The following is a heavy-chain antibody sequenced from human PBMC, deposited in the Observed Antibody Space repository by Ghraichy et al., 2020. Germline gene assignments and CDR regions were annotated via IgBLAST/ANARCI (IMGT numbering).Heavy chain of an antibody. J-gene: IGHJ6*03. D-gene: IGHD1-26*01. CDR2: ISHGGST. Sequence: SETLSLTCTVFGDSFSSSYWSWIRQFPGKGLEWIGEISHGGSTNYNPSLKSRVTISLDRSNNQFSLNLSSVSAADTAVYYCARRRSGSEKTSRIYYYFYNYMDVWGKGTTVTVSS. V-gene: IGHV4-34*01. CDR3: ARRRSGSEKTSRIYYYFYNYMDV. CDR1: GDSFSSSY.